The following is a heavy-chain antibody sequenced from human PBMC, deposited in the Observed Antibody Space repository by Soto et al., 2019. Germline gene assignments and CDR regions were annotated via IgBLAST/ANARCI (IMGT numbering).Heavy chain of an antibody. CDR1: GGTFSSYA. J-gene: IGHJ4*02. V-gene: IGHV1-69*06. CDR2: IIPIFGTA. D-gene: IGHD6-13*01. Sequence: SVKVSCKASGGTFSSYAISWVRQAPGQGLEWMGGIIPIFGTANYAQKFQGRVTITADKSTSTAYMELSSLRSEDTAVYYCASGSSRLRYFDYWGQGTLVTVSS. CDR3: ASGSSRLRYFDY.